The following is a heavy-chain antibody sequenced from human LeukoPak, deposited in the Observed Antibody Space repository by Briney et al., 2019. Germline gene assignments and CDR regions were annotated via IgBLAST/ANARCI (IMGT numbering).Heavy chain of an antibody. V-gene: IGHV3-49*04. J-gene: IGHJ4*02. Sequence: GSLRLSCAASGFTFSSYSMNWVRQAPGKGLEWVGFIRSKAYGGTTEYAASVKGRFTISRDDSKGIAYLQMNSLKTEDTAVYYCTRPDLEWLYPRSPYYFDYWGQGTLVTVSS. CDR2: IRSKAYGGTT. CDR3: TRPDLEWLYPRSPYYFDY. D-gene: IGHD3-3*01. CDR1: GFTFSSYS.